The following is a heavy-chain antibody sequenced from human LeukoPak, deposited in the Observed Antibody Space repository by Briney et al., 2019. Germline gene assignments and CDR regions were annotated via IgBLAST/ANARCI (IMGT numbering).Heavy chain of an antibody. CDR2: ISYDGSNK. CDR1: GFTFSSYA. J-gene: IGHJ4*02. CDR3: ARMTLYGSGTVH. Sequence: PGGSLRLSCAASGFTFSSYAMHWVRQAPGKGLEWVAVISYDGSNKYYADSVKGRFTISRDNSKNTVNLQLGSLRIEDTAVYHCARMTLYGSGTVHWGQGILVTVSS. V-gene: IGHV3-30*14. D-gene: IGHD3-10*01.